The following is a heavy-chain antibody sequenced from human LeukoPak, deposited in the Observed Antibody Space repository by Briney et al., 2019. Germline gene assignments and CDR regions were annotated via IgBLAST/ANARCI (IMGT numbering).Heavy chain of an antibody. CDR1: GYTFTGYY. CDR2: INPKSGGT. D-gene: IGHD5-12*01. Sequence: ASVKVSCKASGYTFTGYYMHWVRQAPGQGLEWMGWINPKSGGTNYAQKFQGRVTMTRDASISTAYMELSRLRSDDTAVYYCASVTFSAYDGDYRGQGTLVTVSS. V-gene: IGHV1-2*02. CDR3: ASVTFSAYDGDY. J-gene: IGHJ4*02.